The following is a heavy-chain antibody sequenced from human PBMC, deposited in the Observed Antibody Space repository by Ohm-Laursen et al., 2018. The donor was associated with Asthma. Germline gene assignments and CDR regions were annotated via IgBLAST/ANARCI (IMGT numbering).Heavy chain of an antibody. Sequence: SVKVSCKASGYTFTGYAMHWVRQAPGQRLEWMGWINAGNDNTKYSQKFQGRVTITRDTSASTAYMELSSLRSEDTAVYYCARGDYGDNAFDYWGQGTLVTVSS. CDR1: GYTFTGYA. CDR2: INAGNDNT. CDR3: ARGDYGDNAFDY. V-gene: IGHV1-3*01. D-gene: IGHD4-17*01. J-gene: IGHJ4*02.